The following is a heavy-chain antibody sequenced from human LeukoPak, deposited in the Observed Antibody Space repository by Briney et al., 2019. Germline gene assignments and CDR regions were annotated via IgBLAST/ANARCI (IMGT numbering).Heavy chain of an antibody. CDR2: INHSGST. V-gene: IGHV4-34*01. CDR3: ARDAWIDAFDI. J-gene: IGHJ3*02. CDR1: GGSFSGYY. D-gene: IGHD1-1*01. Sequence: SETLSLTCAVYGGSFSGYYWSWIRQPPGKGLEWIGEINHSGSTNYNPSLKSRVTISVDTSKNQFSLKLSSVTAADTAVYYCARDAWIDAFDIWGQGTMVTVSS.